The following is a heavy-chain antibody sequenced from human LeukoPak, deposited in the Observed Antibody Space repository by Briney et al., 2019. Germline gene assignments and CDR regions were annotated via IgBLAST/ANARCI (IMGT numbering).Heavy chain of an antibody. J-gene: IGHJ4*02. V-gene: IGHV4-4*07. Sequence: SETLSLTCTVSGGSISSYSRSWIRQPAGKGLEWIGRVYISGSTNYNPSLKSRVTISVDTSKNQFSLRLSSVTAADTAVYYCAREATIVGATIIWGQGTLVTVSS. D-gene: IGHD1-26*01. CDR1: GGSISSYS. CDR2: VYISGST. CDR3: AREATIVGATII.